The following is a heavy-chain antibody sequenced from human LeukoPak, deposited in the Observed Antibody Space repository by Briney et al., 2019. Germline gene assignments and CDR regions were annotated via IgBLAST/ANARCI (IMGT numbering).Heavy chain of an antibody. CDR2: IRSKAHSYAT. CDR3: TSRGWP. Sequence: GGSLRLSCAASGFTFSGSSMQWVRQAPGKGLEWVGRIRSKAHSYATAYAASVKGRFTISRDDSKNTAYLQMNSLKTEDTAVYYCTSRGWPWGQGTLVTVSS. CDR1: GFTFSGSS. J-gene: IGHJ4*02. D-gene: IGHD6-19*01. V-gene: IGHV3-73*01.